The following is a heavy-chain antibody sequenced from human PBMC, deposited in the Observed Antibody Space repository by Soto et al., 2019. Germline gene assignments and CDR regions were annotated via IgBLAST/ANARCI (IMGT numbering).Heavy chain of an antibody. Sequence: ASVKVSCKASGYTFTSYGISWVRQASGQGLEWMGWISAYNGNTNYAQKLQGRVTMTTDTSTSTAYMELSSLRSEDTAVYYCASLHSSLDYWGQGTLVTVSS. D-gene: IGHD3-22*01. CDR2: ISAYNGNT. V-gene: IGHV1-18*01. CDR3: ASLHSSLDY. J-gene: IGHJ4*02. CDR1: GYTFTSYG.